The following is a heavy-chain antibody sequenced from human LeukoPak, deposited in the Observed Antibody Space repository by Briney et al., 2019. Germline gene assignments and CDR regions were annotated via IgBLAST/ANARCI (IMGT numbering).Heavy chain of an antibody. J-gene: IGHJ6*03. Sequence: ASVKVSCKASGYTFTSYYINWVRQATGQGLEWMGWMNPNSGNTGYAQKFQGRVTITRNTSISTAYMELSSLRSEDTAVYYCARTTVVPAAKDYYYYMDVWGKGTTVTVSS. D-gene: IGHD2-2*01. CDR2: MNPNSGNT. CDR1: GYTFTSYY. CDR3: ARTTVVPAAKDYYYYMDV. V-gene: IGHV1-8*03.